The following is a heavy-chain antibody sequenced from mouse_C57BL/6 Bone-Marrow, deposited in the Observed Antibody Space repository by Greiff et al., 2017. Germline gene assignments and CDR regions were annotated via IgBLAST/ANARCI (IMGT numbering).Heavy chain of an antibody. J-gene: IGHJ3*01. V-gene: IGHV14-2*01. CDR3: ARSGYGSSYYFAY. CDR1: GFNINDYN. Sequence: EVKLVESGAELVKPGASVKLSCKASGFNINDYNMHWVKQRTEKGLEWIGRIDPEDGETKYDPNFQGKATITADTSSTTAYLQRSSLPSEDTAVYYCARSGYGSSYYFAYWGQGTLVTVSA. CDR2: IDPEDGET. D-gene: IGHD1-1*01.